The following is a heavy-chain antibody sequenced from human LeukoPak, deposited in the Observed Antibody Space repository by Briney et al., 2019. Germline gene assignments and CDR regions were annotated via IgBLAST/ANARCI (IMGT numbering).Heavy chain of an antibody. J-gene: IGHJ5*02. V-gene: IGHV4-30-4*01. CDR1: GGSISSGDYY. CDR2: IYYSGST. CDR3: ARGVVVVPAATNNWFDP. Sequence: SQTLSLTCTVSGGSISSGDYYWSWIRQPPGKGLEWIGYIYYSGSTYYNPSLKSRVTISVDTSKNQFSLELSSVTAADTAVYYCARGVVVVPAATNNWFDPWGQGTLVTVSS. D-gene: IGHD2-2*01.